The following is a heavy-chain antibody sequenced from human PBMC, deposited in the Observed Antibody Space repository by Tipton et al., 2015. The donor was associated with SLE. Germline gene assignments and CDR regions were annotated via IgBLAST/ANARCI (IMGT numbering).Heavy chain of an antibody. J-gene: IGHJ3*02. D-gene: IGHD6-6*01. CDR3: ARDRYSSSRSFDI. CDR2: ISGSGGST. CDR1: GFTFSSYA. V-gene: IGHV3-23*01. Sequence: SLRLSCAASGFTFSSYAMSWVRQAPGKGLEWVSAISGSGGSTYYADSVKGRFTISRDNSKNTLYLQMNSLRAEDTAVYYCARDRYSSSRSFDIWGQGTMVTVSS.